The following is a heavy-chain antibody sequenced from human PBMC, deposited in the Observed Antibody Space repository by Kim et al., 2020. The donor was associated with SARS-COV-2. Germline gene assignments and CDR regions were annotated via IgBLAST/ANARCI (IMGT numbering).Heavy chain of an antibody. J-gene: IGHJ5*02. V-gene: IGHV3-43*02. CDR2: ISGDGGST. D-gene: IGHD6-13*01. Sequence: GGSLRLSCAASGFTLDDYAMHWVRQAPGKGLEWVSLISGDGGSTYYADSVKGRFTISRDNSKNSLYLQMNSLRTEDTALYYCAKDKVRGYSSSWYSWTNWFDPWGQGTLVTVSS. CDR3: AKDKVRGYSSSWYSWTNWFDP. CDR1: GFTLDDYA.